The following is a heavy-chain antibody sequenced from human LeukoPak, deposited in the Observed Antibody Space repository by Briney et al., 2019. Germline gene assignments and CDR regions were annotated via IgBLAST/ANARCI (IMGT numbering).Heavy chain of an antibody. V-gene: IGHV3-66*01. CDR1: GFTVSSNY. CDR2: IYSGGST. Sequence: GGSLRLSCAASGFTVSSNYMSWVRQAPGKGLEWVSVIYSGGSTYYADSVKGRFTISRDNAKNSLYLQMNGLRAEDTAVYYCARVIYGSGTYFRVYYYMDVWGKGTTVTVSS. D-gene: IGHD3-10*01. CDR3: ARVIYGSGTYFRVYYYMDV. J-gene: IGHJ6*03.